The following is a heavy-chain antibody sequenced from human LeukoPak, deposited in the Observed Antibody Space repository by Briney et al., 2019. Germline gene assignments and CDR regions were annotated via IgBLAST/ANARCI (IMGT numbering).Heavy chain of an antibody. Sequence: GGSLRLSCAASGFTFSGYAMPWVRQAPGKGLEWVSVTSYDESNKYYADSVKGRFTISRDNSKNTLYLQMNSLRAEDTAVYYCARTGTGAFDIWGQGTMVTVSS. J-gene: IGHJ3*02. CDR3: ARTGTGAFDI. CDR2: TSYDESNK. V-gene: IGHV3-30*04. D-gene: IGHD3/OR15-3a*01. CDR1: GFTFSGYA.